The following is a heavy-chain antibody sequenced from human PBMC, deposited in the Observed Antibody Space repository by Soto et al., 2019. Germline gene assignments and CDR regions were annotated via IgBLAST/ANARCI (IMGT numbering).Heavy chain of an antibody. CDR1: GGSISSSSYY. J-gene: IGHJ6*03. Sequence: SETLSLTCTVSGGSISSSSYYWGWIRQPPGKGLEWIGSIYYSGSTYYNPSLKSRVTISVDTSKNQFSLKLSSVTAADTAVYYCARHRGDGDYYYYYMDVWGKGTTVTVSS. V-gene: IGHV4-39*01. D-gene: IGHD4-17*01. CDR3: ARHRGDGDYYYYYMDV. CDR2: IYYSGST.